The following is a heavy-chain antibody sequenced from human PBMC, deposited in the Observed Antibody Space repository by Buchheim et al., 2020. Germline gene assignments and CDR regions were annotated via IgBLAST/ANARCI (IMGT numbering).Heavy chain of an antibody. J-gene: IGHJ6*02. CDR3: ENEAVGEQLGYYYYYGMDV. CDR2: INSDGSST. D-gene: IGHD6-6*01. V-gene: IGHV3-74*01. CDR1: GFTFSSYW. Sequence: EVQLVESGGGLVQPGGSLRLSCAASGFTFSSYWMHWVRQAPGKGLVWVSRINSDGSSTSYADSVKGRFTISRDNAKNTLYLQMNSLRAEDTAVYYCENEAVGEQLGYYYYYGMDVWGQGTT.